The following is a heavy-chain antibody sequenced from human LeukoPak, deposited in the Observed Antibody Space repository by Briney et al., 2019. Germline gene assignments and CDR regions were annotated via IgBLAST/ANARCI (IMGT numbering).Heavy chain of an antibody. D-gene: IGHD2-15*01. J-gene: IGHJ5*02. CDR1: GGSFSGYY. CDR3: AGTGVAATFWFDP. V-gene: IGHV4-34*01. Sequence: PSETLSLTCAVYGGSFSGYYWSWIRQPPGKGLEWIGEINHSGSTNYNPSLKSRVTISVDTSKNQFSLKLSSVTAADTAVYYCAGTGVAATFWFDPWGQGTLVTVSS. CDR2: INHSGST.